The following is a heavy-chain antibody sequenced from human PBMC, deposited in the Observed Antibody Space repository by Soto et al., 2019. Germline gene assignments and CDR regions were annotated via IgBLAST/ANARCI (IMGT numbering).Heavy chain of an antibody. D-gene: IGHD6-6*01. J-gene: IGHJ6*03. CDR1: GVSISSGGYY. V-gene: IGHV4-31*03. CDR3: ARDQRKYSSIAARPSYYYYMDV. Sequence: SETLSLTCTVSGVSISSGGYYWSWIRQHPGEGLEWIGYIYYSGTTNYNPSLKSRVTISVDTSKNQFSLKLSSVTAADTAVYYCARDQRKYSSIAARPSYYYYMDVWGKGTTVTVSS. CDR2: IYYSGTT.